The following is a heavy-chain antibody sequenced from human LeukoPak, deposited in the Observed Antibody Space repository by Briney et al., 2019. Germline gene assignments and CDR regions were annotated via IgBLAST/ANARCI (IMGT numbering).Heavy chain of an antibody. V-gene: IGHV4-61*02. CDR3: ARERMGATWEAFDI. D-gene: IGHD1-26*01. J-gene: IGHJ3*02. CDR2: IYTSGST. CDR1: GGSISSGSYY. Sequence: SETLSLTCTVSGGSISSGSYYWSWLRQPAGKGLEWIGRIYTSGSTNYNPSLKSRVTISVDTSKNPFSLKLSSVTAADTAVYYCARERMGATWEAFDIWGQGTMVTVSS.